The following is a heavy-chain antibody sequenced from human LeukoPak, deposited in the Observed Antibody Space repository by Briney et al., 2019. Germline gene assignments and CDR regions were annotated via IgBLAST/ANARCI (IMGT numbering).Heavy chain of an antibody. D-gene: IGHD6-13*01. CDR3: ARDSAGNDY. Sequence: PGGSLRLFCAASVFIFSTYWMSWVRQASGKGLEWVANIKQDGSEKYYVDSVKGRFTISRDNAKNSLYLQMNSLRAEDTAMYYCARDSAGNDYWGQGTLVTVSS. V-gene: IGHV3-7*01. J-gene: IGHJ4*02. CDR1: VFIFSTYW. CDR2: IKQDGSEK.